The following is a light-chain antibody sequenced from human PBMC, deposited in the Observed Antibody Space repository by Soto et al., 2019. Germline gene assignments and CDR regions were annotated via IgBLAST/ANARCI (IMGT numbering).Light chain of an antibody. CDR1: SSDGGGYNY. Sequence: QSALTQPASVSGSPGQSITISCTGSSSDGGGYNYVSWFQQYPGKAPKLIIYDVSNRPSGVSNRFSGSKSGNTASLTISGLQAEDEADYYCSSFTSSGTYVFGNGTKVTVL. J-gene: IGLJ1*01. CDR3: SSFTSSGTYV. V-gene: IGLV2-14*01. CDR2: DVS.